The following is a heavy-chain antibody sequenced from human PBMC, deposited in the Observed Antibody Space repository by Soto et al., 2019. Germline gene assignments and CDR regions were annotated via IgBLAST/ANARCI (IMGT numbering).Heavy chain of an antibody. Sequence: SQTLSLTCTVSGGSISSYYWSWIRQPPGKGLEWIGYIYYSGSTNYNPSLKSRVTISVDTSKNQFSLKLSSVTAADTAVYYCARFYTYREGYGMDVWGQGTTVTVSS. J-gene: IGHJ6*02. CDR3: ARFYTYREGYGMDV. CDR2: IYYSGST. D-gene: IGHD1-26*01. V-gene: IGHV4-59*01. CDR1: GGSISSYY.